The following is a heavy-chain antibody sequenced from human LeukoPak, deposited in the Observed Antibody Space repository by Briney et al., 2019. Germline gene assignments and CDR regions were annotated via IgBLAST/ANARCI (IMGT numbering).Heavy chain of an antibody. V-gene: IGHV3-7*01. CDR1: GFTLDNSW. CDR2: INPDDSAK. Sequence: GESLRLSCAASGFTLDNSWMNWVRQAPGKGLEWVASINPDDSAKYYVDSVSGRFTISRDNAKNSLYLQMRSLRAEDTAVYYCARDRAYSSFDYWGQGTMVTVSS. J-gene: IGHJ4*02. CDR3: ARDRAYSSFDY. D-gene: IGHD5-18*01.